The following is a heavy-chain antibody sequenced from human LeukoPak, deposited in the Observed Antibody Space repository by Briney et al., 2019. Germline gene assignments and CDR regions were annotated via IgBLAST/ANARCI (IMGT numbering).Heavy chain of an antibody. V-gene: IGHV1-69*13. CDR2: IIPIFGTA. D-gene: IGHD6-19*01. J-gene: IGHJ4*02. CDR3: ARVLADSSGSPFALDY. Sequence: SVKVSCKASGGTFSSYAISWVRQAPGQGLEWMGGIIPIFGTANYAQKFQGRVTITADESTSTAYMELSSLRSEDTAVYYCARVLADSSGSPFALDYWGQGTLVTVSS. CDR1: GGTFSSYA.